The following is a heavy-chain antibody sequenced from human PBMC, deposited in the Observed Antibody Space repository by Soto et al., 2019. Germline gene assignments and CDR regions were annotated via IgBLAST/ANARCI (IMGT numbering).Heavy chain of an antibody. V-gene: IGHV1-46*01. D-gene: IGHD3-3*01. Sequence: ASVKVSCKASGYTFTSYYMHWVQQAPGQGLEWMGIINPSGGSTSYAQKFQGRVTMTRDTSTSTVYMELSSLRSEDTAVYYCARDLRLTYYDFWSGYSPSDYGMDVWGQGTTVTVSS. CDR3: ARDLRLTYYDFWSGYSPSDYGMDV. CDR2: INPSGGST. J-gene: IGHJ6*02. CDR1: GYTFTSYY.